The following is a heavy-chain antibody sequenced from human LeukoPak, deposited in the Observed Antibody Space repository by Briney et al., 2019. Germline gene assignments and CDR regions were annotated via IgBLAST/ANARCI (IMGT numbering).Heavy chain of an antibody. CDR1: GGSISSYY. J-gene: IGHJ4*02. D-gene: IGHD2-21*02. Sequence: PSETLSLTCTVSGGSISSYYWSWIRQPPGKGLEWIGYIYYSGSTNYNPSLKSRVTISVDTSKNQFSLKLSSVAAADTAVYYCAREMGDGIDYWGQGTLVTVSS. CDR3: AREMGDGIDY. CDR2: IYYSGST. V-gene: IGHV4-59*01.